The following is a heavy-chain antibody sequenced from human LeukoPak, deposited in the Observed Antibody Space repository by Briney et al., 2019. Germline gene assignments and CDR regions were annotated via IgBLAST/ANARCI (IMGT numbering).Heavy chain of an antibody. CDR2: IKSTTDGCTS. J-gene: IGHJ4*02. V-gene: IGHV3-15*01. CDR1: GFTFSEAW. D-gene: IGHD3-10*01. CDR3: TTGGHYFGN. Sequence: GGSLRLSCAASGFTFSEAWLSWVRQAPGKGPEWVGRIKSTTDGCTSDYAAPVNGRFTISRDDSKTTLYLHMKTLKSEDTAVYYCTTGGHYFGNWGQGTLVTVSS.